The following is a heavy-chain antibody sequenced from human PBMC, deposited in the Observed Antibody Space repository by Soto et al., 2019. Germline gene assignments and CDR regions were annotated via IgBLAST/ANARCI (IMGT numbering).Heavy chain of an antibody. Sequence: QVQLVESGGGVVQPGGSLRLSCAASGFTFRNHAMHWVRQAPGKGLECLAVIAHDGSNAFYRDSVKGRFTVSRDNSKNTLDVYMNSLRSEDTGVYYCARGDREDILVVVGARPGEYGTDIWGQGTTVIVSS. CDR1: GFTFRNHA. J-gene: IGHJ6*02. CDR2: IAHDGSNA. CDR3: ARGDREDILVVVGARPGEYGTDI. D-gene: IGHD2-15*01. V-gene: IGHV3-30-3*01.